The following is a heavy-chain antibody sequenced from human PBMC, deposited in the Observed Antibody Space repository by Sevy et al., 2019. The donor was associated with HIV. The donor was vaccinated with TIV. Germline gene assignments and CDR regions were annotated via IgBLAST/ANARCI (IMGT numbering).Heavy chain of an antibody. CDR3: AKVTAVAGSYYYYYGMDV. J-gene: IGHJ6*02. V-gene: IGHV3-23*01. D-gene: IGHD6-19*01. CDR2: ISGSGGST. Sequence: GESLKISCAASGFTFSSYAMRWVRQAPGKGLEWVSAISGSGGSTYYADSVKGRFTISRDNSKNTLYLQMNSLRAEDTAVYYCAKVTAVAGSYYYYYGMDVWGQGTTVTVSS. CDR1: GFTFSSYA.